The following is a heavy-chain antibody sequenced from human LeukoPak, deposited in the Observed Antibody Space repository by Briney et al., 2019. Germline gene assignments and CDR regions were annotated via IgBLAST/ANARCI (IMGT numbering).Heavy chain of an antibody. CDR2: VYNSGTT. J-gene: IGHJ6*02. D-gene: IGHD5-18*01. CDR1: GGSVSSGSYY. CDR3: ARGAVVNGLDV. Sequence: SATLSLTCTVSGGSVSSGSYYWSWIPQPPGTRLEWIGYVYNSGTTNYNPSFKSRVTMSVDTSKNQFSLKMSSVTAADTAVYYCARGAVVNGLDVWGQGTTVTVSS. V-gene: IGHV4-61*01.